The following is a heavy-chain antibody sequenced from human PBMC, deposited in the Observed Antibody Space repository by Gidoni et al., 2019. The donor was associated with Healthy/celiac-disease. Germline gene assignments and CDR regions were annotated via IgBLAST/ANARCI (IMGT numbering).Heavy chain of an antibody. Sequence: EVQLLESGGGLVQPGGSLRLSCAASGFTFSRYAMSWVRQAPGKGLEWVSAISGSGGSTYYADSVKGRFTISRDNSKNTLYLQMNSLRAEDTAVYYCAKDLPGSSSSDSEYFQHWGQGTLVTVSS. CDR2: ISGSGGST. V-gene: IGHV3-23*01. D-gene: IGHD6-6*01. CDR3: AKDLPGSSSSDSEYFQH. CDR1: GFTFSRYA. J-gene: IGHJ1*01.